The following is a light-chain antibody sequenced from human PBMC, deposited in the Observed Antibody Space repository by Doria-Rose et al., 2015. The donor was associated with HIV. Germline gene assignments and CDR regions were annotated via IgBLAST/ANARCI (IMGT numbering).Light chain of an antibody. V-gene: IGLV1-47*02. J-gene: IGLJ2*01. CDR3: AAWDVSLSGSVV. CDR2: SDD. Sequence: QPGLTQPPSASGTPGQRVTISCSGSSSNIGSNYVYWYQHLPGTAPKLLIYSDDQRPSGVPDRFSGSKSGTSASLAISGLRSEDEADYYCAAWDVSLSGSVVFGGGTKLTVL. CDR1: SSNIGSNY.